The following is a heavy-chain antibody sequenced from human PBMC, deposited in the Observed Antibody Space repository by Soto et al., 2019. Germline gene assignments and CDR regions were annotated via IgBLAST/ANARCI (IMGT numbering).Heavy chain of an antibody. CDR1: GYTFTNFG. CDR2: ISAYHGNT. D-gene: IGHD1-26*01. V-gene: IGHV1-18*01. Sequence: QVQLVQSGAEMKKPGASVKVSCKASGYTFTNFGISWVRQAPGQGLEWMGWISAYHGNTNYAQNFQGRVTMTTDTSTRTAYMELRSLRSDDTAGSYCAIGGTPLDYWGQGTLVTVSS. J-gene: IGHJ4*02. CDR3: AIGGTPLDY.